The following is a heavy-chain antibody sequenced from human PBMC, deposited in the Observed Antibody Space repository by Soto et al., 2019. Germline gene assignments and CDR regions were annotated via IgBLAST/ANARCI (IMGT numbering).Heavy chain of an antibody. J-gene: IGHJ5*02. D-gene: IGHD5-12*01. CDR2: IIPIFGTA. CDR1: GATFSSYA. Sequence: SVEVSCKASGATFSSYAIIWVRQAPGQGLEWMGGIIPIFGTANYAQKFQGRVTITADESTSTAYMELSSLRSEDTAVYYCARSWGDGYEGSHHWGQGTLVTVSS. V-gene: IGHV1-69*13. CDR3: ARSWGDGYEGSHH.